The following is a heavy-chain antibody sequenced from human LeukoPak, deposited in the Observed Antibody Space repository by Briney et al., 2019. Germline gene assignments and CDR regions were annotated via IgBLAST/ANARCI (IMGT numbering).Heavy chain of an antibody. CDR2: VRYDGNNK. Sequence: GGSLRLSCAASGFSFSSFGMHWVRQAPGKGLEWVAFVRYDGNNKYYADSVKGRFTISRDNSKSTLYLQMDSLRAEDTAVYYCAKDTAAAKYYFDYGGQGTLVTASS. D-gene: IGHD6-13*01. V-gene: IGHV3-30*02. CDR3: AKDTAAAKYYFDY. CDR1: GFSFSSFG. J-gene: IGHJ4*02.